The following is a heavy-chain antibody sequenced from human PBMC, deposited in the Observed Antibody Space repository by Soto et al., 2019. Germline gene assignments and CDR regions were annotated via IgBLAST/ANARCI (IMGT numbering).Heavy chain of an antibody. CDR1: GFTFSSYD. D-gene: IGHD3-16*01. V-gene: IGHV3-33*01. CDR2: IWYDGSHK. CDR3: ARDGGHAAFDI. Sequence: QVQLVESGGGVVQPGRSLRLSCAASGFTFSSYDMHWVRQAPGKGLECVAVIWYDGSHKFYAESVKGRFTISRDNSKNTLSLQMSRLRAEDTAVYYCARDGGHAAFDIWGQGTMVTVSS. J-gene: IGHJ3*02.